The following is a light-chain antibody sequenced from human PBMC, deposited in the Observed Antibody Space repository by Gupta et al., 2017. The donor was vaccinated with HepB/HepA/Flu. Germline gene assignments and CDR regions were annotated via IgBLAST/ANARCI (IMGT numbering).Light chain of an antibody. J-gene: IGLJ3*02. Sequence: QAGLPQPPSVSKALRQPATLTCTGNSNNVGDQGVAWLQQHQDHPPILLGYRNNKRPSGISERFSAARSGNTASLTSTGLQAEDETDYYCSAGDRSRSGWVFGGGTKLTVL. V-gene: IGLV10-54*01. CDR3: SAGDRSRSGWV. CDR1: SNNVGDQG. CDR2: RNN.